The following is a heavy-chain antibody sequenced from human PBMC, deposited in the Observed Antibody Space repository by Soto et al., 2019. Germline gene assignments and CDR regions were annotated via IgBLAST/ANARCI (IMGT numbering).Heavy chain of an antibody. CDR2: IDNSGST. J-gene: IGHJ5*02. CDR3: SRRAPEGFDP. CDR1: GGSITSSIYY. Sequence: SETLSLTCTVSGGSITSSIYYWGWIRQPPGKGLEWIGSIDNSGSTYYNPSLKSRVTISVDTSKNHFSLKLGSVTAADTALYYCSRRAPEGFDPWGQGTLVTVSS. V-gene: IGHV4-39*02.